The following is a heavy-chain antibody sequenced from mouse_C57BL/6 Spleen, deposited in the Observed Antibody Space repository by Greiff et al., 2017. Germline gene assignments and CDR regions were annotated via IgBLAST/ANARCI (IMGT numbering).Heavy chain of an antibody. V-gene: IGHV1-9*01. Sequence: VQLQQSGAELMKPGASVKLSCKATGYTFTGYWIEWVKQRPGHGLEWIGEILPGSSSTNYNEKFKGKATFTADTSSNTAYMQLSSLTTEDSAIYYCARGNYPGTGYYAMDYWGQGTSVTVSS. J-gene: IGHJ4*01. CDR1: GYTFTGYW. CDR3: ARGNYPGTGYYAMDY. D-gene: IGHD1-1*01. CDR2: ILPGSSST.